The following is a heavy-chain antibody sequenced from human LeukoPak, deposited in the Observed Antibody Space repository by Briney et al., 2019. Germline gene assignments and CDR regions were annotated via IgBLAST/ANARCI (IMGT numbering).Heavy chain of an antibody. CDR1: GFTFSSYA. D-gene: IGHD2-15*01. Sequence: QPGRSLRLSCAASGFTFSSYAMHWVRPAPGKGLEWVAVISYDGSNKYYADSVKGRFTISRDNSKNTLYLQMNSLRAEDTAVYYCARDLWVALYYYGMDVWGQGTTVTVSS. CDR3: ARDLWVALYYYGMDV. V-gene: IGHV3-30-3*01. CDR2: ISYDGSNK. J-gene: IGHJ6*02.